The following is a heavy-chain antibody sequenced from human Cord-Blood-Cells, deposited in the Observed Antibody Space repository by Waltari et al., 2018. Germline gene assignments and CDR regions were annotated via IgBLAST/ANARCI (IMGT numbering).Heavy chain of an antibody. V-gene: IGHV1-2*06. D-gene: IGHD5-12*01. Sequence: QVQLVQSVAEVKKPGASVTVYCKASGSTLTGSYMNWVRQAPGQGLEWMGRINPNSGGTNYAQKFQGRVTMTRDTSISTAYMELSRLRSDDTAVYYCARDLSGYDSDVWGQGTTVTVSS. CDR2: INPNSGGT. J-gene: IGHJ6*02. CDR1: GSTLTGSY. CDR3: ARDLSGYDSDV.